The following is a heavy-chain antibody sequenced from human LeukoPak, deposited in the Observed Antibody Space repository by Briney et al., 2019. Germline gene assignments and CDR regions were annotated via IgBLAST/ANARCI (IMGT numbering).Heavy chain of an antibody. J-gene: IGHJ3*02. CDR3: ARVGGGSLNSFDI. CDR1: GFTFSSYA. D-gene: IGHD3-16*01. CDR2: ISGNGGST. V-gene: IGHV3-23*01. Sequence: PGGSLRLSCAASGFTFSSYAMSWVRQAPGKGLEWVSAISGNGGSTYYADSVKGRFTISRDNSKNTLYLQMNSLRAEDTAVYYCARVGGGSLNSFDIWGQGTMVTVSS.